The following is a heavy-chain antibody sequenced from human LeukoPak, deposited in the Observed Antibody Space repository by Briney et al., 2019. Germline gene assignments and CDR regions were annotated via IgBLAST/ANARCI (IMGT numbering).Heavy chain of an antibody. CDR3: AWGWGYFDH. J-gene: IGHJ4*02. D-gene: IGHD7-27*01. CDR1: GDSISTYY. CDR2: IYYSGST. V-gene: IGHV4-59*01. Sequence: SETLSLTCTVSGDSISTYYWSWIRQPPGKGLEWIGDIYYSGSTNYNPSLKSRLTISVDTSKIQFSLKLSSVTAADTAVYYCAWGWGYFDHWGQGTLVTVSS.